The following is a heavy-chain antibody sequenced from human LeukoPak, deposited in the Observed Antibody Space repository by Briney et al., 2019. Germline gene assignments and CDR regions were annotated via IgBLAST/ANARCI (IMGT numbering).Heavy chain of an antibody. Sequence: ASVKVSCKASGYTFTGYYMHWVRQAPGQGLEWMGWINPNSGGTNYAQKFQGWVTMTKDTSISTAYMELSSLRSDDTAVYYSSRVSKGWYDVFDIWGQGTMLTVCS. J-gene: IGHJ3*02. V-gene: IGHV1-2*04. CDR2: INPNSGGT. CDR3: SRVSKGWYDVFDI. D-gene: IGHD2-15*01. CDR1: GYTFTGYY.